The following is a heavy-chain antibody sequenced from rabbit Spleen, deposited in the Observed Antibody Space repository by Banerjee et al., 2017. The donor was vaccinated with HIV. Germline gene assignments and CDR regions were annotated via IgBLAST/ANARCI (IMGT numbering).Heavy chain of an antibody. D-gene: IGHD8-1*01. Sequence: QSLEESGGDLVQPGGSLKLSCKASGFTLSSYYMNWVRQAPGKGLEWIGYIDPVFGSTYYANWVNGRFTISSHNAQNTLYLQLNSLTAADTATYFCARDGAGSSYFNLWGPATLVTVS. CDR3: ARDGAGSSYFNL. J-gene: IGHJ4*01. V-gene: IGHV1S7*01. CDR2: IDPVFGST. CDR1: GFTLSSYY.